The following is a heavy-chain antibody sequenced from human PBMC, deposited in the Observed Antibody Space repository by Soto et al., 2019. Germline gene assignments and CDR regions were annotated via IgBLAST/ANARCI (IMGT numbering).Heavy chain of an antibody. CDR2: IYPGDSDT. Sequence: PGESLKISCKGSGYSFTSYWIGWVRQMPGKGLEWMGIIYPGDSDTRYSPSFQGQVTISADKSISTAYLQWSSLKASDTAMYYCARHVPYGDVWVPYYGMDVWGQGTTVTVSS. V-gene: IGHV5-51*01. J-gene: IGHJ6*02. D-gene: IGHD4-17*01. CDR3: ARHVPYGDVWVPYYGMDV. CDR1: GYSFTSYW.